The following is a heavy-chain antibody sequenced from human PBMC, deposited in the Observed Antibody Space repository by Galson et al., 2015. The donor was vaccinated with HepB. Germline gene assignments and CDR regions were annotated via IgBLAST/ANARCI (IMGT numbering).Heavy chain of an antibody. CDR1: GASVNSYY. J-gene: IGHJ4*02. D-gene: IGHD4-17*01. CDR3: ARHVQGIDYGDFYQFNY. Sequence: SETLSLTCTVTGASVNSYYWSWIRQPPGKGLEWIGYIYDSENTNYSPSLKSRLTISVDTSKNQFSLELSSVTAADTAVYYCARHVQGIDYGDFYQFNYWGQGILVTVSS. V-gene: IGHV4-59*08. CDR2: IYDSENT.